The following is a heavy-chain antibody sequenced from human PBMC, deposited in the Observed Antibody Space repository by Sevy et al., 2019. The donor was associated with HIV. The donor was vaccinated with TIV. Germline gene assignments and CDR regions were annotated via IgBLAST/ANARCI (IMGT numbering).Heavy chain of an antibody. CDR1: GFSLSTSGMC. V-gene: IGHV2-70*01. CDR2: IDWDGDK. CDR3: ARIVSGDSIGYFPDY. Sequence: SGPTLVKPTQTLTLTCTFSGFSLSTSGMCVSWIRQPPGKALEWLGLIDWDGDKYYRTSLKSRLTISKDTSKNQVVLTMTYMDPVDTATYYCARIVSGDSIGYFPDYWGQGTLVTVSS. J-gene: IGHJ4*02. D-gene: IGHD3-22*01.